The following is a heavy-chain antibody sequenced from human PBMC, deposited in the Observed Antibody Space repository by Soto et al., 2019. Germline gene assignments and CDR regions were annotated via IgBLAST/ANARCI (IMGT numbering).Heavy chain of an antibody. CDR2: MNPNSGNT. CDR3: ARVLRILYIDAFDI. V-gene: IGHV1-8*01. Sequence: GASVKVSCKASGYTFTSYDINWVRQATGQGLEWMGWMNPNSGNTGYAQKFQGRVTMTRNTSISTAYMELSSLRSEDTAVYYCARVLRILYIDAFDIWGQGTMVTVSS. J-gene: IGHJ3*02. D-gene: IGHD2-15*01. CDR1: GYTFTSYD.